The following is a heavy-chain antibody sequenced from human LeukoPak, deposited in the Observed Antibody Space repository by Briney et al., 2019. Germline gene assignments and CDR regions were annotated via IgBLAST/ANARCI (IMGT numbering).Heavy chain of an antibody. J-gene: IGHJ4*02. CDR1: GGSFSGYY. V-gene: IGHV4-34*01. CDR2: TNHSGST. CDR3: ARRDETRSSRTAFDY. D-gene: IGHD6-6*01. Sequence: SGTLSLTCAVYGGSFSGYYWSWIRQPPGKGLEWGGETNHSGSTNYSPYLNSRVTISVDTSKNQFSLKLSSVTAADTAVYYCARRDETRSSRTAFDYWGQGTLVTVSS.